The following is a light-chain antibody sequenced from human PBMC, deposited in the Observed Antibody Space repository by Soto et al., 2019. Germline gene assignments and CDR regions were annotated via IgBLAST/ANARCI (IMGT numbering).Light chain of an antibody. Sequence: DIVMTQTALSSPVTLGQLASISCRCRQSLVHSDGNTYLSWLQQRTGQPPRRLIYKISNRISGVPDRFCGSEEGINVTLKIGCFEAEDVGVYYCMHDTHAYTGREGTKLEIK. CDR1: QSLVHSDGNTY. J-gene: IGKJ2*01. CDR2: KIS. CDR3: MHDTHAYT. V-gene: IGKV2-24*01.